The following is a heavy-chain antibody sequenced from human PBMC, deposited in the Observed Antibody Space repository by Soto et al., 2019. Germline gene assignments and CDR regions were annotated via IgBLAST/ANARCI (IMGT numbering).Heavy chain of an antibody. Sequence: QVQLQQWGAGLLKPSETLSLTCAVYGGSFSGYYWSWIRQPPGKGLEWIGEINHSGSTNYNPSLKRRVTISADTSKNQFSLRLSSVTAADTAVYYCAISSSLWFGSKGFDPWGQGTLVTVSS. J-gene: IGHJ5*02. CDR3: AISSSLWFGSKGFDP. V-gene: IGHV4-34*01. D-gene: IGHD3-10*01. CDR2: INHSGST. CDR1: GGSFSGYY.